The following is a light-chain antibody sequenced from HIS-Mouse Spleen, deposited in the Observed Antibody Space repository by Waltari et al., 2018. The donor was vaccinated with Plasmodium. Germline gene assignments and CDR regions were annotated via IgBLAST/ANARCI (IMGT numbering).Light chain of an antibody. V-gene: IGLV3-1*01. CDR1: KLGYKY. CDR2: QDS. CDR3: QAWDSSTVV. Sequence: SYELTQPPSVSVSPGQTASITCSGDKLGYKYACWYQQKPGQSPVLVIYQDSKRPSGCPWRFSGSNSGNTATLTISGTQAMDEADYYCQAWDSSTVVFGGGTKLTVL. J-gene: IGLJ2*01.